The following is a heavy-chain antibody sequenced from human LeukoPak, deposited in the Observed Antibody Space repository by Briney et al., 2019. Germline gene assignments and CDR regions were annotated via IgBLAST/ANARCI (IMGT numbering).Heavy chain of an antibody. D-gene: IGHD2-15*01. J-gene: IGHJ5*02. V-gene: IGHV4-39*01. CDR1: GGSISSSDFY. Sequence: SETLSLTCTVSGGSISSSDFYWGWIRQPPGKGLEWIGSIYYGGSTYYNPSLKSRVTISVDTSMNQFSLKLSFVTTADTAVYYCARALGYCSGGSCTRGYNWFDPWGQGTLVTVPS. CDR2: IYYGGST. CDR3: ARALGYCSGGSCTRGYNWFDP.